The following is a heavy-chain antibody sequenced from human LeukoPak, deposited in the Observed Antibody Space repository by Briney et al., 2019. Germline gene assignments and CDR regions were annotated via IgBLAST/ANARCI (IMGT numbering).Heavy chain of an antibody. V-gene: IGHV5-51*01. D-gene: IGHD1-14*01. CDR2: IYPDDSDT. Sequence: GASLKISCKGSGFSFTSYWIGWVRQMPGKGLEWMGTIYPDDSDTRYSPSFQGQVTISADKSISTAYLQWSSLKASDTAMYFCARHSTGAVRVIDYWGLGTLVTVSS. CDR3: ARHSTGAVRVIDY. CDR1: GFSFTSYW. J-gene: IGHJ4*02.